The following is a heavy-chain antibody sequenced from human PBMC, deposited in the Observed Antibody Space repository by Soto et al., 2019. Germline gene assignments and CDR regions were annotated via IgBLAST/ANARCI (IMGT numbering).Heavy chain of an antibody. CDR2: MYYGGRT. D-gene: IGHD2-21*01. CDR3: ARSAIPRGGWFRP. V-gene: IGHV4-59*03. CDR1: GGSISSYY. Sequence: SETLSLTCTVSGGSISSYYWSWIRQPPGKGLEWIGYMYYGGRTNYNPSLKSRVSMSVDTSKKQFSLRMISVTAADTAMYYCARSAIPRGGWFRPWGQGVLVTVSS. J-gene: IGHJ5*02.